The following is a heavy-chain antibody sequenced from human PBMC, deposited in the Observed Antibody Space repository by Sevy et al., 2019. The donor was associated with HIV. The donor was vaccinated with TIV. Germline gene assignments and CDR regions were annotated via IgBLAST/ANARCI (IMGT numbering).Heavy chain of an antibody. J-gene: IGHJ5*02. D-gene: IGHD2-21*02. CDR2: INPSGGST. Sequence: ASVKVSCKASGYSFTSYFVYWVRQAPGQGLEWMGMINPSGGSTSSAQKFQGRVTMTRDTFTSTVYMELSSLRSEDTAVYYCARGSGGYSGWFDPWGQGTLVTVSS. V-gene: IGHV1-46*01. CDR3: ARGSGGYSGWFDP. CDR1: GYSFTSYF.